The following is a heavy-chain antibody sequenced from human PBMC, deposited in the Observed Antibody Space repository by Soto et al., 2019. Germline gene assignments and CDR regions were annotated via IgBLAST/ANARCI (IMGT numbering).Heavy chain of an antibody. J-gene: IGHJ6*03. CDR3: ARSPISVGATSLYYYYMDV. V-gene: IGHV1-69*13. CDR1: GGTFSSYA. Sequence: ASVKVSCKASGGTFSSYAISWVRQAPGQGLEWMGGIIPIFGTANYAQKFQGRVTITADESTSTAYMELSSLRSEDTAVYYCARSPISVGATSLYYYYMDVWGKGTTVTVSS. D-gene: IGHD1-26*01. CDR2: IIPIFGTA.